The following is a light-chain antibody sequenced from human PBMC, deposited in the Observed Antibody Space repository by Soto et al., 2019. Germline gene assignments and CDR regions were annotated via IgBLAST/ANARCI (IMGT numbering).Light chain of an antibody. J-gene: IGKJ1*01. CDR3: QQYGSSPSWT. CDR1: QSVTSN. Sequence: EIVLTQSPDTLAVSPGEVATLSCWASQSVTSNLAWYQQKRCQAPRLLIYGASSRATGIPDRFSGSGSGTDFTLTISRLEPEDFAVYYCQQYGSSPSWTFGQGTKVEIK. V-gene: IGKV3-20*01. CDR2: GAS.